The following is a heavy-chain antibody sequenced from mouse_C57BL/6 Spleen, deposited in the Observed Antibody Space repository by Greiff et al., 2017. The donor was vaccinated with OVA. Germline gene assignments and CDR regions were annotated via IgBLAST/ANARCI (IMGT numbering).Heavy chain of an antibody. Sequence: QVQLQQPGPELVKPGASVKLSCKASGYTFTSYWMHWVKQRPGQGLEWIGNINPSNGGTNYNEKFQSKAILTVDKSSSTAYMQLSSLTSEDSAVYYCAREDDYDGYFDGWGTGTTVTVSS. CDR3: AREDDYDGYFDG. D-gene: IGHD2-4*01. CDR1: GYTFTSYW. J-gene: IGHJ1*03. V-gene: IGHV1-53*01. CDR2: INPSNGGT.